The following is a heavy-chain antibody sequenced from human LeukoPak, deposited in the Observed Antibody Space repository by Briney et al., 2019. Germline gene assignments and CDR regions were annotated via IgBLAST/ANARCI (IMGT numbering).Heavy chain of an antibody. CDR2: INPSGGST. CDR3: ARRSPAYCGGDCYLDC. CDR1: GYTFTNYY. J-gene: IGHJ4*02. D-gene: IGHD2-21*02. V-gene: IGHV1-46*01. Sequence: ASVKVSCAASGYTFTNYYLFWVRQAPGQGLEWMGVINPSGGSTSYAQKFQGRVTMTRDTSTSTVYMELSSLRSEDTAVYYCARRSPAYCGGDCYLDCWGQGTLVTVSS.